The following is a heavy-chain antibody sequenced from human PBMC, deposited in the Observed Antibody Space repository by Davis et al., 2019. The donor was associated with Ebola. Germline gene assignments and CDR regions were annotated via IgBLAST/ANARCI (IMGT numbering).Heavy chain of an antibody. CDR1: GGSFRGYY. D-gene: IGHD4-17*01. V-gene: IGHV4-34*01. CDR2: INHSGST. Sequence: SQTLSLTCAVYGGSFRGYYWSWIRQPPGKGLEWIGEINHSGSTNYNPSLKSRVTVSIDTSKNRFSLKLRSVTAADTAVYYCARDRGTATAPRGRFDYWGQGTLVTVSS. CDR3: ARDRGTATAPRGRFDY. J-gene: IGHJ4*02.